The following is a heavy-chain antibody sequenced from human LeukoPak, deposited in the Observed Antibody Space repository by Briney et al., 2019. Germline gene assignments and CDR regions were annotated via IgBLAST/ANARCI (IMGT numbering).Heavy chain of an antibody. D-gene: IGHD6-19*01. CDR1: GYTFTSYD. CDR2: MNPNSGNT. V-gene: IGHV1-8*01. CDR3: ARGRWSSGWSAVIYY. Sequence: ASVKVSCKASGYTFTSYDINWERQATGQGLEWMGWMNPNSGNTGYAQKFQGRVTMTRNTSISTAYMELSSLRSEDTAVYYCARGRWSSGWSAVIYYWGQGTLVTVSS. J-gene: IGHJ4*02.